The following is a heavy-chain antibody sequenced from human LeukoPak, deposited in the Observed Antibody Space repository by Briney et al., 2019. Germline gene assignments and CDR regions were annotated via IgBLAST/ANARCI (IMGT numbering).Heavy chain of an antibody. CDR2: ISWNSGSI. V-gene: IGHV3-9*01. CDR3: AKAELDYDPYRYFDL. CDR1: GFTFYDYA. Sequence: PGGSLRLSCAASGFTFYDYAMHWVRHAPGKGLEWVSGISWNSGSIGYADSVKGRFTISRDNAKNSLYLQMNSLRAEDTALYYCAKAELDYDPYRYFDLWGRGTLVTVSS. J-gene: IGHJ2*01. D-gene: IGHD3-22*01.